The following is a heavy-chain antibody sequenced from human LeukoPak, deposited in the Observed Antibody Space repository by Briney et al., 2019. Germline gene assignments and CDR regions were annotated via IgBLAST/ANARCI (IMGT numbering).Heavy chain of an antibody. CDR1: GFTFSSYA. D-gene: IGHD3-3*01. V-gene: IGHV3-64*01. CDR2: ISSNGGST. Sequence: GGSLRLSCAASGFTFSSYAMHWVRQAPGKGPEYVSAISSNGGSTYYANSVKGRFTISRDNSKNTLYLQMGSLRAEDMAVYYCARDLEGLLDYWGQGTLVTVSS. J-gene: IGHJ4*02. CDR3: ARDLEGLLDY.